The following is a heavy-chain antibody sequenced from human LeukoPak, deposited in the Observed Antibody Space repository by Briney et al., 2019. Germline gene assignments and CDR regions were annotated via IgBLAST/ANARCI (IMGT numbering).Heavy chain of an antibody. CDR3: ARRVGIGSSPGHWFDP. J-gene: IGHJ5*02. CDR1: GGSISSSPYY. Sequence: SETLSLTCTVSGGSISSSPYYWGWIRQPPGKGLEWIGSIYYSGSTYYNPSLKSRVTISVDTSKNQFSLKLSSVTAADTAVYYCARRVGIGSSPGHWFDPWGQGTLVTVSS. CDR2: IYYSGST. D-gene: IGHD6-13*01. V-gene: IGHV4-39*01.